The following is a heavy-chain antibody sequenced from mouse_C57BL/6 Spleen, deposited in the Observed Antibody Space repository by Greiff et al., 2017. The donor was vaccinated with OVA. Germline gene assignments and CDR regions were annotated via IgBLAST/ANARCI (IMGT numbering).Heavy chain of an antibody. CDR1: GYTFTDYE. CDR3: TRGDGSSYGYAMDY. V-gene: IGHV1-15*01. CDR2: IDPETGGT. J-gene: IGHJ4*01. D-gene: IGHD1-1*01. Sequence: QVQLKQSGAELVRPGASVTLSCKASGYTFTDYEMHWVKQTPVHGLEWIGAIDPETGGTAYNQKFKGKAILTADKSSSTAYMELRSLTSEDSAVYYCTRGDGSSYGYAMDYWGQGTSVTVSS.